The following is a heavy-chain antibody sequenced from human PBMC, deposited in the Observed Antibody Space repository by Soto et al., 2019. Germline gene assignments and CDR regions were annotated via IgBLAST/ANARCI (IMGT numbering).Heavy chain of an antibody. CDR1: GLTVSNAY. Sequence: EVQLVESGGGLIQPGVSPRLSCAASGLTVSNAYMAWVLQAPGMGLEWVSVIYDNGTTYYADSVKGRFTISRDTSTNTLSRQMDSLRAEDTAVYYCVRPLPSGRNYGMDVWGQGTTVTVSS. J-gene: IGHJ6*02. CDR3: VRPLPSGRNYGMDV. CDR2: IYDNGTT. V-gene: IGHV3-53*01. D-gene: IGHD3-10*01.